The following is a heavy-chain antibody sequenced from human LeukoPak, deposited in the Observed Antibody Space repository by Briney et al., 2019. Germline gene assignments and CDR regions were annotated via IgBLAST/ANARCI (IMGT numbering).Heavy chain of an antibody. Sequence: PSETLSLTCTVSGGPISSSYWSWIRQPPGKGLEWIGYIYYSGSTNYNPSFKSRVAISVDTSKNQFSLKLSPVTAADTAVYYCATWGIAVAGTFDYWGQGTLVTVST. D-gene: IGHD6-19*01. J-gene: IGHJ4*02. V-gene: IGHV4-59*08. CDR1: GGPISSSY. CDR3: ATWGIAVAGTFDY. CDR2: IYYSGST.